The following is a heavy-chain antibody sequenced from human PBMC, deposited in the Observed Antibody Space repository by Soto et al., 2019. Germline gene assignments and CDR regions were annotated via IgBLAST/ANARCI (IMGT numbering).Heavy chain of an antibody. D-gene: IGHD3-3*01. CDR2: ISSSGSTI. Sequence: GGSLRLSCAASGFTFSDYYMSWIRQAPGKGLEWVSYISSSGSTIYYADSVKGRFTISRDNAKNSLYLQMNSLRAEDTAVYYCAKVSPNYDFWSGYYYYYYGMDVWGQGTTVTVSS. CDR1: GFTFSDYY. CDR3: AKVSPNYDFWSGYYYYYYGMDV. V-gene: IGHV3-11*01. J-gene: IGHJ6*02.